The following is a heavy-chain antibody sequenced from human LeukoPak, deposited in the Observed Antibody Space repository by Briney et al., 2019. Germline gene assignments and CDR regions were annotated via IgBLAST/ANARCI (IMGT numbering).Heavy chain of an antibody. CDR2: ISGSGGST. CDR1: GFTFSDYY. Sequence: GGSLRLSRAASGFTFSDYYMSWIRQAPGKGLEWVSAISGSGGSTYYADSVKGRFTISRDNSKNTLYLQMNSLRAEDTAVYYCAKGGRGIVVVVAAQVFDYWGQGTLVTVSS. CDR3: AKGGRGIVVVVAAQVFDY. J-gene: IGHJ4*02. V-gene: IGHV3-23*01. D-gene: IGHD2-15*01.